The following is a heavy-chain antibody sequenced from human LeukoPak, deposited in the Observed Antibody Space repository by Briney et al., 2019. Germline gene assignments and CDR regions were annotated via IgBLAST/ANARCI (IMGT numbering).Heavy chain of an antibody. V-gene: IGHV1-18*01. Sequence: ASVKVSCKASGYTFTSYGISWVRQAPGQGLEWMGWISAYNGNTNYAQKLQGRVTMTTDTSTSTAYMELRSLRSDDTAVYYCARDARYSSSWYIYYYYLDVWGKGTTVTVSS. CDR3: ARDARYSSSWYIYYYYLDV. CDR1: GYTFTSYG. J-gene: IGHJ6*03. CDR2: ISAYNGNT. D-gene: IGHD6-13*01.